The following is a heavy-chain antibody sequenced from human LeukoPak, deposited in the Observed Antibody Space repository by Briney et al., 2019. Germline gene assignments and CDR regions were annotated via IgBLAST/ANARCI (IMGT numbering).Heavy chain of an antibody. CDR1: GGSISSYY. CDR2: IYYSGST. D-gene: IGHD6-19*01. CDR3: ARHRSSSGWYGGWFDP. J-gene: IGHJ5*02. Sequence: SGTLSLTCTVSGGSISSYYWSWIRQPPGKGLEWIGYIYYSGSTNYNPSLKSRVTISVDTSKNQFSLKLSSVTAADTAVYYCARHRSSSGWYGGWFDPWGQGTLVTVSS. V-gene: IGHV4-59*08.